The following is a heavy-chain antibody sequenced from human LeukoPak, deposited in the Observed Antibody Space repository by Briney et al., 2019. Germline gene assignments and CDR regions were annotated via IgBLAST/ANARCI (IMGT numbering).Heavy chain of an antibody. CDR1: GFTFSSYA. Sequence: PGGSLRLSCAASGFTFSSYAMSWVRQAPGKGLEWVSAISGSGGSTYYADSVKGRFTISRDNSKNTLYLQMNSLRAEDTAVYYCAKDIRGEYPRFGGGYDYWGQGTLVTVSS. CDR3: AKDIRGEYPRFGGGYDY. CDR2: ISGSGGST. V-gene: IGHV3-23*01. D-gene: IGHD2-15*01. J-gene: IGHJ4*02.